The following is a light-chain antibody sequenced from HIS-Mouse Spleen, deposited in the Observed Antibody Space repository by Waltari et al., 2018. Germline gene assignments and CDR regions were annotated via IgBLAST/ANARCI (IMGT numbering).Light chain of an antibody. V-gene: IGLV3-1*01. CDR2: QDS. Sequence: SYELTQPPSVSVSPGQTARIPCPGDALPKKYAYWYQQKSGQSPVLVIYQDSKRPSGIPERFSGSNSGNTATLTISGTQAMDEADYYCQAWDSSTVVFGGGTKLTVL. J-gene: IGLJ2*01. CDR1: ALPKKY. CDR3: QAWDSSTVV.